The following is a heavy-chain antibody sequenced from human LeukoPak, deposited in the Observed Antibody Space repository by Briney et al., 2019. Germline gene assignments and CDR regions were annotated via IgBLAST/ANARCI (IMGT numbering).Heavy chain of an antibody. D-gene: IGHD5-24*01. CDR2: IYYSGST. J-gene: IGHJ5*02. CDR3: AGEGWLQLGYNWFDP. V-gene: IGHV4-39*07. Sequence: SETLSLTCTVSGGSISSSSYCWGWIRQPPGKGLEWIGSIYYSGSTYYNPSLKSRVTISVDTSKNQFSLKLSSVTAADTAVYYCAGEGWLQLGYNWFDPWGQGTLVTVSS. CDR1: GGSISSSSYC.